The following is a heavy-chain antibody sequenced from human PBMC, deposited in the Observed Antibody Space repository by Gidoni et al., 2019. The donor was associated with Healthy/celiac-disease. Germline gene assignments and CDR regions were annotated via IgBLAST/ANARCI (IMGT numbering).Heavy chain of an antibody. CDR1: GGSISSSTW. CDR3: ARVEEARPSRGRWDAFDI. J-gene: IGHJ3*02. V-gene: IGHV4-4*02. D-gene: IGHD3-16*01. CDR2: IYHSGST. Sequence: QVQLQESGPGLVKPSGTLSLTCAVSGGSISSSTWWSWVRQPPGKGLEWIGEIYHSGSTNYNPSLKSRVTISVDKSKNQFSLKLSSVTAADTAVYYCARVEEARPSRGRWDAFDIWGQGTMVTVSS.